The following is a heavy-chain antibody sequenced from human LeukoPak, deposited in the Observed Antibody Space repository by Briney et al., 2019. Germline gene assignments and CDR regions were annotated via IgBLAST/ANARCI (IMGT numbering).Heavy chain of an antibody. J-gene: IGHJ4*02. CDR1: GFTFSSRDW. Sequence: GGSLRLSCVASGFTFSSRDWMTWVRQAPGKGLEWVANIKQDGSEKNYVDSVKGRFTISRDNAKNSVDLQMNSLRAEDTAVYYCARKTVSGGQGDYWGPGTLVTVSS. CDR2: IKQDGSEK. D-gene: IGHD2-15*01. CDR3: ARKTVSGGQGDY. V-gene: IGHV3-7*01.